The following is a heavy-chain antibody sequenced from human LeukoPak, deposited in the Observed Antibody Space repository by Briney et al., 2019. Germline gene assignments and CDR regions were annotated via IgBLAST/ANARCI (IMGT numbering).Heavy chain of an antibody. CDR2: INPSGGST. CDR1: GYTFTSYY. Sequence: ASVKVSCKASGYTFTSYYMHWVRQPPRQGLEWMGIINPSGGSTSYAQKFQGRVTMTRDTSTSTVYMELSSLRSEDTAVYYCARDHRGSGSYSHPSQNYYYGMDVWGKGTTVTVSS. J-gene: IGHJ6*04. V-gene: IGHV1-46*01. CDR3: ARDHRGSGSYSHPSQNYYYGMDV. D-gene: IGHD3-10*01.